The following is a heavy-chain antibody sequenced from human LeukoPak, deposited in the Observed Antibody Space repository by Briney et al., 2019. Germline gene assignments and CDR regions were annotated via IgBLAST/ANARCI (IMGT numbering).Heavy chain of an antibody. D-gene: IGHD5-18*01. CDR2: IKSKTDGGTT. Sequence: GGSLRLSCAASGFTVNDAWMSWVRQAPGKGLEWVGRIKSKTDGGTTDYAAPVKGRFTISRDDSKNTLHLQMNSLKTEDTAVYYCTTEGYTYGYPLDYWGQGTLVTVSS. J-gene: IGHJ4*02. V-gene: IGHV3-15*01. CDR3: TTEGYTYGYPLDY. CDR1: GFTVNDAW.